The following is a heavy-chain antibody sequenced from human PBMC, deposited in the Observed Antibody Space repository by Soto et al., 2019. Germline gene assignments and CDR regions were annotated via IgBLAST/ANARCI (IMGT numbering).Heavy chain of an antibody. V-gene: IGHV1-2*02. CDR2: INPNSGGT. CDR1: GYTFTGYY. J-gene: IGHJ6*02. Sequence: QVQLVQSGAEVKKPGASVKVSCKASGYTFTGYYMHWVRQAPGQGLEWMGWINPNSGGTNYAQKFQGRVTMTRDTSISTAYMELSRLRSDDTAVYYCASVLYYYGSGRGSYGMDVWGQGTTVTVSS. D-gene: IGHD3-10*01. CDR3: ASVLYYYGSGRGSYGMDV.